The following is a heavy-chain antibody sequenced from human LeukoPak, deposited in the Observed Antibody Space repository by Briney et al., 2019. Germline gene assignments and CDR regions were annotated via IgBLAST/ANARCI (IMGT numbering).Heavy chain of an antibody. V-gene: IGHV4-39*07. Sequence: SETLSLTCTVSDGSISSSSYYWGWIRQPPGKGLEWIGSIYYSGSTYYNPSLKSRVTISVDTSKNQFSLKLSSVTAADTAVYYCARGKSYDFWSGYPFGAFDIWGQGTMVTVSS. CDR1: DGSISSSSYY. CDR3: ARGKSYDFWSGYPFGAFDI. J-gene: IGHJ3*02. CDR2: IYYSGST. D-gene: IGHD3-3*01.